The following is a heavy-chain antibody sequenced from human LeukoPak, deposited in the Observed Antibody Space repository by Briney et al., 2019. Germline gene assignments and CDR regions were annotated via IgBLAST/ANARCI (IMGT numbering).Heavy chain of an antibody. CDR1: GDSISSGAYS. CDR2: IFHSGST. D-gene: IGHD3-10*01. V-gene: IGHV4-30-2*01. J-gene: IGHJ5*02. Sequence: SETLSLTCVVFGDSISSGAYSWSWIRQPPGEGLEWIGYIFHSGSTFYNPSLKSRVTISVDNSKNQFSLRLSSVTAADTAVYYCARELWFANAPGSWLDPWGQGTLVTVSS. CDR3: ARELWFANAPGSWLDP.